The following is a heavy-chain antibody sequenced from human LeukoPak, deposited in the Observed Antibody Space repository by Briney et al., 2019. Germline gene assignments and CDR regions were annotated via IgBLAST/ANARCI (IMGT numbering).Heavy chain of an antibody. Sequence: GGSLRLSCAASGFSFSKFAMHWVRQAPGRGLESVSGISYNGDGTYYANSVKGRFTISRDNSKKTLYLQVGSLRVEDMGVYYCARGHFWSGYTYQDYFYYMDVWGKGTAVTVSS. D-gene: IGHD3-3*02. CDR3: ARGHFWSGYTYQDYFYYMDV. V-gene: IGHV3-64*01. CDR1: GFSFSKFA. J-gene: IGHJ6*03. CDR2: ISYNGDGT.